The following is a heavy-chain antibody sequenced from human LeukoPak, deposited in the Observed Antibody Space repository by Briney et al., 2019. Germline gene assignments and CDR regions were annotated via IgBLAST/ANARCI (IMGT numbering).Heavy chain of an antibody. V-gene: IGHV3-74*01. Sequence: GGSLRLSCAASGFTFSTYWMHWVRQAPGKGLVWVARIKGDGSSTIYADSVKGRFTISRDNSKNTLYLQTSSLRAEDTAVYYCARASTAVPNLLDHWGRGTLVTVSS. D-gene: IGHD4-17*01. CDR1: GFTFSTYW. J-gene: IGHJ4*02. CDR3: ARASTAVPNLLDH. CDR2: IKGDGSST.